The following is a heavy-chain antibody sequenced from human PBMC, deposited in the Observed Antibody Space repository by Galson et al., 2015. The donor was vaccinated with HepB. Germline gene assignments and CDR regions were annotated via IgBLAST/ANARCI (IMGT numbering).Heavy chain of an antibody. V-gene: IGHV3-53*01. CDR2: IYSGGST. J-gene: IGHJ3*02. Sequence: SLRLSCAASGFTVSSNYMSWVRQAPGKGLEWVSVIYSGGSTYYADSVKGRFTISRDNSKNTLYLQMNSLRAEDTAVYYCARTKDLLWFGDQSWAFDIWGQGTMVTVSS. CDR3: ARTKDLLWFGDQSWAFDI. CDR1: GFTVSSNY. D-gene: IGHD3-10*01.